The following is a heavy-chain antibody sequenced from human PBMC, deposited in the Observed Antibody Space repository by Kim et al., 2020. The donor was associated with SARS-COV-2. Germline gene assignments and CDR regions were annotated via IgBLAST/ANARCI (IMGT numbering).Heavy chain of an antibody. Sequence: GGSLRLSCAASGFTFSSHVMHWVRQAPGNGLEWVALISYEGSTKKYTDSVKGRFTVSRDNTKNTLLLQMNSLRPEDTAVYYCARNLVGDTDLGPWGQGTLVTVSS. J-gene: IGHJ5*02. D-gene: IGHD1-26*01. CDR3: ARNLVGDTDLGP. CDR1: GFTFSSHV. V-gene: IGHV3-30*03. CDR2: ISYEGSTK.